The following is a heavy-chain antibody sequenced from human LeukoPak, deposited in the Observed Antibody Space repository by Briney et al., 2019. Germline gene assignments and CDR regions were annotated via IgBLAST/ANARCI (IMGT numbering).Heavy chain of an antibody. V-gene: IGHV3-33*01. Sequence: GGPLRLSCAASGFTCSSFGMHWVRQAPGKGLEWVAVIWYDGSNKNYADSVKGRFTISRDNSKNTLYLEMNSLRAEDTAVNYCARVLNYYDSSGFSAADFWGQGTLVTVSS. CDR2: IWYDGSNK. CDR1: GFTCSSFG. J-gene: IGHJ4*02. CDR3: ARVLNYYDSSGFSAADF. D-gene: IGHD3-22*01.